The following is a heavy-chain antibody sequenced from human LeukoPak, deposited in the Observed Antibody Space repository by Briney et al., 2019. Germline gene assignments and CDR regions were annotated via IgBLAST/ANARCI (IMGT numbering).Heavy chain of an antibody. V-gene: IGHV4-59*01. CDR2: IYYSGST. CDR1: VGSISSYY. CDR3: AISNGPNWFDP. J-gene: IGHJ5*02. Sequence: SETLSLTCTVSVGSISSYYWSWIRQPPGKGLEWIGYIYYSGSTNYNPSLKSRVTISVDTSKNQFSLKLSSVTAADTAVYYCAISNGPNWFDPWGQGTLVTVSS.